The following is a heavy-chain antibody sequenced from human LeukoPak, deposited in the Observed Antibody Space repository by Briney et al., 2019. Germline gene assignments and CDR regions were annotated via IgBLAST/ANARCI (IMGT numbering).Heavy chain of an antibody. J-gene: IGHJ4*02. V-gene: IGHV1-69*13. CDR1: GGTFSSYA. CDR3: ARDFQYYYDSSGYPLDY. D-gene: IGHD3-22*01. CDR2: IIPIFGTA. Sequence: GASVKVSCKASGGTFSSYAISWVRQAPGQGLEWMGGIIPIFGTANYAQKFQGRVTITADESTSTAYMELSSLRSEDTAVYYCARDFQYYYDSSGYPLDYWGQGTLVTVSS.